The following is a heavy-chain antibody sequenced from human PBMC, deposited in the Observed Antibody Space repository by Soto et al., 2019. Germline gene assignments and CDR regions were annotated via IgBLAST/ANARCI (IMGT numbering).Heavy chain of an antibody. CDR2: IYYSGST. CDR1: GGSISSSSYY. CDR3: ARRTGGYAYWYFDL. Sequence: QLQLQESVPGLVKPAETLSLTCTVSGGSISSSSYYWGWIRQPPGKGLEWIGSIYYSGSTYYNPSLKSRVTIAVDTSKNQFYLKLSSVTAADTAVYYCARRTGGYAYWYFDLCGRGTLVTVAA. J-gene: IGHJ2*01. V-gene: IGHV4-39*01. D-gene: IGHD5-18*01.